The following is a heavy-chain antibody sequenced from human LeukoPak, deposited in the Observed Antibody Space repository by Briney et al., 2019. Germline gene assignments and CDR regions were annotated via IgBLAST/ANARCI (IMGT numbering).Heavy chain of an antibody. CDR3: ARGTIVVVPAATYYDFWSGYSWFDP. J-gene: IGHJ5*02. V-gene: IGHV4-34*01. Sequence: PSETLSLTCAVYGGSFSGYYWSWIRQPPGKGLEWIGEINHSGSTNYNPSLKSRVTISVDTSKNQLSLKLSSVTAADTAVYYCARGTIVVVPAATYYDFWSGYSWFDPWGQGTLVTVSS. CDR1: GGSFSGYY. CDR2: INHSGST. D-gene: IGHD3-3*01.